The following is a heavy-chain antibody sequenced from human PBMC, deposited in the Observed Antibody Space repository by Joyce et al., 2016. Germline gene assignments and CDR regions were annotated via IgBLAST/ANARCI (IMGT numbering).Heavy chain of an antibody. CDR2: IYSSWST. D-gene: IGHD4-17*01. CDR1: GGSISSGGYY. Sequence: QVQLQESGPGLVKPSQTLSLTCTVSGGSISSGGYYWSWIRQHPGKGMEWIGYIYSSWSTYYHPSLKSRVTIAIDTSKNQYSLKLSSVTAADTAVYYCARVDRGNYGDYHPDYWGQGTLVTVSS. V-gene: IGHV4-31*03. CDR3: ARVDRGNYGDYHPDY. J-gene: IGHJ4*02.